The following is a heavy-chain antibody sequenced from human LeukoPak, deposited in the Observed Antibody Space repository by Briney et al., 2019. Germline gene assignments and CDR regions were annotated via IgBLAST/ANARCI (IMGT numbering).Heavy chain of an antibody. Sequence: PGGSLRLSCVASGFSFSDYAMSWVRQAPGKGLEWVSAITGSGTGGRTYYADSVKGRFTISRDNSKNTLFLQMNSLRAEDTAVYYCAKGGGDYNPFDCWGQGTLVTVSS. V-gene: IGHV3-23*01. D-gene: IGHD3-16*01. CDR1: GFSFSDYA. CDR3: AKGGGDYNPFDC. J-gene: IGHJ4*02. CDR2: ITGSGTGGRT.